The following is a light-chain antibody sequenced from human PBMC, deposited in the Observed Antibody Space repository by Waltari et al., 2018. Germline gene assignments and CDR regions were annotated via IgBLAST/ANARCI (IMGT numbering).Light chain of an antibody. Sequence: SYELTPPLSVSVALGQTARLTCGGTNIGRKNVTWYQQKPGQAPVLVIYRDSNRPSGIPERFSGSNSGNTATLTISRAQAGDEADYYCQVWDSSTARVFGGGTKLTVL. V-gene: IGLV3-9*01. CDR1: NIGRKN. CDR3: QVWDSSTARV. J-gene: IGLJ2*01. CDR2: RDS.